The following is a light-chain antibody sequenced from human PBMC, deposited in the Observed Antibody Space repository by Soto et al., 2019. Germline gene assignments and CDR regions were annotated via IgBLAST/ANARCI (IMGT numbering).Light chain of an antibody. V-gene: IGLV2-14*01. Sequence: QSALTQPASVSGSPGQSITISCTGTSSDVGGYNYVSWYQQHPGKAPKLMIYEVSNRPSGVSNRFSGSNSGNTASLTISGLQAEDEDDYYCSSYTSSSTWVFGGGTKLTVL. J-gene: IGLJ3*02. CDR2: EVS. CDR1: SSDVGGYNY. CDR3: SSYTSSSTWV.